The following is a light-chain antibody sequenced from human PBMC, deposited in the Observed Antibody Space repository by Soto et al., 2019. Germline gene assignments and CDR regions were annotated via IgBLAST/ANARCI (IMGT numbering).Light chain of an antibody. Sequence: QSVLTQPPSASGTPGQRVTISCSGSSSNIGSNTVNWYQHLPGTAPKLLIYETNRRPSGVPSRFSGSKSGTSASLAISGLQSEDEADYYCAAWDDTLYGHVVFGGGTKVTVL. CDR1: SSNIGSNT. V-gene: IGLV1-44*01. J-gene: IGLJ2*01. CDR2: ETN. CDR3: AAWDDTLYGHVV.